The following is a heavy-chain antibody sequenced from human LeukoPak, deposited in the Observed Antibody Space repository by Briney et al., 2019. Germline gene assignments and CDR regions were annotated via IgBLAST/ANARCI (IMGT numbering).Heavy chain of an antibody. D-gene: IGHD3-22*01. J-gene: IGHJ1*01. Sequence: PGGSLRLSCAASGFTFSSYWMHWVRQAPGQGLVWVSRIKSDGSTKYADSVKGRFTISRDNSKNTVTLQMNSRRPEDTGVYYCARAPSEIGGYYPEYFRHWGQATLVTVSS. CDR3: ARAPSEIGGYYPEYFRH. V-gene: IGHV3-74*01. CDR1: GFTFSSYW. CDR2: IKSDGST.